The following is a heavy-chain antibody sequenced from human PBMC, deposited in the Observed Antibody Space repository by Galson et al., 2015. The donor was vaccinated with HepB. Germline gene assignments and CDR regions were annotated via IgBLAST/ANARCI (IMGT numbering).Heavy chain of an antibody. CDR1: GFTFSNYV. J-gene: IGHJ1*01. Sequence: SLRLSCAASGFTFSNYVMHWVRQAPGKGLEWVALISDDGSNKYYADSVKGRFTISRDNSKNTLDLQMSSLRSEDTAVYYCARGTSGYGPNLGSWGHGTLVTVSS. CDR2: ISDDGSNK. D-gene: IGHD5-12*01. CDR3: ARGTSGYGPNLGS. V-gene: IGHV3-30*04.